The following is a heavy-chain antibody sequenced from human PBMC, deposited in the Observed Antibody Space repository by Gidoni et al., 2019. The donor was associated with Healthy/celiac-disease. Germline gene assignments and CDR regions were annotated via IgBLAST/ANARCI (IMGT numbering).Heavy chain of an antibody. CDR1: GFTFYDYT. V-gene: IGHV3-43*01. D-gene: IGHD3-10*01. CDR3: AKEAMVRGVIWYYFDY. CDR2: ISWDGGST. J-gene: IGHJ4*02. Sequence: EVQLVESGGVVVQPGGSLRLSCAASGFTFYDYTMHWVRQAPGKGLEWVSLISWDGGSTYYADAVKGRFTSSRDNSKNSLYLQMNSLRTEDTALYYCAKEAMVRGVIWYYFDYWGQGTLVTVSS.